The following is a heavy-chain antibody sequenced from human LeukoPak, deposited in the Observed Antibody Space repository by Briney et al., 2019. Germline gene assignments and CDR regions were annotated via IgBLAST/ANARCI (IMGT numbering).Heavy chain of an antibody. CDR2: IRYDGSNK. V-gene: IGHV3-30*02. CDR1: GFTFSNYG. D-gene: IGHD1-26*01. J-gene: IGHJ5*02. CDR3: AKDEFRIVGATGWFDP. Sequence: GGSLRLSCAASGFTFSNYGMHWVRQAPGKGLEWVAFIRYDGSNKYYADSVKGRFTISRDNSKNTLYLQMNSLRAEDTAVYYCAKDEFRIVGATGWFDPWGQGTLVTVSS.